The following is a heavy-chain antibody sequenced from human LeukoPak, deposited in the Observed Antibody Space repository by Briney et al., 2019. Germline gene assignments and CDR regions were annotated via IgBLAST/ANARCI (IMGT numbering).Heavy chain of an antibody. Sequence: GESLKISCKGSGYRFTSYWIGWVRQMPGKGLEWMGIIYPGDSDTRYSPSFQGQVTISADKSISTAYLQWSSLKASDTAMYYCARPSAYDSSGYYPALFDYWGQGTLVTVSS. J-gene: IGHJ4*02. CDR2: IYPGDSDT. D-gene: IGHD3-22*01. CDR3: ARPSAYDSSGYYPALFDY. CDR1: GYRFTSYW. V-gene: IGHV5-51*01.